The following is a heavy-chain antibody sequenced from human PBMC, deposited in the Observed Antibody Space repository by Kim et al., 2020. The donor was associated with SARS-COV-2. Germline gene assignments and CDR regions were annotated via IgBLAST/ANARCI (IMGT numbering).Heavy chain of an antibody. CDR2: ISGSGGST. D-gene: IGHD6-13*01. J-gene: IGHJ5*02. V-gene: IGHV3-23*01. CDR3: AKRGGSSSWYRWFDP. CDR1: GFTFSSYA. Sequence: GGSLRLSCAASGFTFSSYAMSWVRQAPGKGLEWVSAISGSGGSTYYADSVKGRFTISRDNSKNTLYLQMNSLRAEDTAVYYCAKRGGSSSWYRWFDPWGQGTLVTVSS.